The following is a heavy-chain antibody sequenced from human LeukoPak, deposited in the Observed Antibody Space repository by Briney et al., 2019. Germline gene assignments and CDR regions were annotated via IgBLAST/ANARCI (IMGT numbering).Heavy chain of an antibody. Sequence: AGGSLRLSCAASGFTFSSYAMSWFRQAPGKGLEWVSVISGSGESTYYADSVKGRFTISRDKSQNTMYLQMNSLRADDTAVYHCAKHGGYNSGYHFDYWGQGTLVTVSS. CDR3: AKHGGYNSGYHFDY. CDR2: ISGSGEST. J-gene: IGHJ4*02. V-gene: IGHV3-23*01. CDR1: GFTFSSYA. D-gene: IGHD5-18*01.